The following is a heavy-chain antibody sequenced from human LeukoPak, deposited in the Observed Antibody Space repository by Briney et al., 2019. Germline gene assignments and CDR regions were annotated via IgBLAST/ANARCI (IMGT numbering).Heavy chain of an antibody. CDR2: INPNSGGT. J-gene: IGHJ5*02. D-gene: IGHD6-13*01. V-gene: IGHV1-2*02. CDR3: ARLVAAAGNNRPDWFDP. Sequence: GASVKVSCKASGYTFTGYYMHWVRQAPGQGLEWMGWINPNSGGTNYAQKFQGRVTMTRDTSISTAYLQWSSLKASDTAMYYCARLVAAAGNNRPDWFDPWGQGTLVTVSS. CDR1: GYTFTGYY.